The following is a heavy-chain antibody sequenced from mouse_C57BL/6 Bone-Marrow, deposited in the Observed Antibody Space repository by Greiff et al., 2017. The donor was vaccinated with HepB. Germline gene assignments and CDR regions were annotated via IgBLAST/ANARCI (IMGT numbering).Heavy chain of an antibody. CDR2: INPNNGGT. V-gene: IGHV1-26*01. D-gene: IGHD1-1*01. CDR1: GYTFTDYY. CDR3: ANYYGSLYAMDY. Sequence: EVQLQQSGPELVKPGASVKISCKASGYTFTDYYMNWVKQSHGKSLEWIGDINPNNGGTSYNQKFKGKATLTVDKSSSTAYMELRSLTSEDSAVYYCANYYGSLYAMDYWGQGTSVTVSS. J-gene: IGHJ4*01.